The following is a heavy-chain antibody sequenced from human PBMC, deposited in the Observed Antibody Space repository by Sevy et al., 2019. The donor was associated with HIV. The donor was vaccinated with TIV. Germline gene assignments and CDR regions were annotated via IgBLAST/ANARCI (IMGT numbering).Heavy chain of an antibody. CDR1: GFTFSSYA. CDR2: VIGSGRYT. V-gene: IGHV3-23*01. CDR3: AKGYCSGGSCPRDYYYYGMDV. J-gene: IGHJ6*02. Sequence: GGSLRLSCAASGFTFSSYAMSWVPQAPGKGRDWASSVIGSGRYTYYPDSVEGRFTISRDNSKNSLYVQMNSLRAEDTAVYFCAKGYCSGGSCPRDYYYYGMDVWGQGTTVTVSS. D-gene: IGHD2-15*01.